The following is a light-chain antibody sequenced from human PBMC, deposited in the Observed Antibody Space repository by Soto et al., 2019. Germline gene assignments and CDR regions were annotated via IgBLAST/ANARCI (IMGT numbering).Light chain of an antibody. J-gene: IGKJ5*01. CDR2: AAS. V-gene: IGKV1-8*01. Sequence: AIRMTQSPSSLSASTGDRVTITCRASQGISSYLAWYQQKPGKAPKLLIYAASTLQSGVPSRFSGSGSGTDFNLTFSCLQSEDFATYYCQQYYSYPITFGQGTRLESK. CDR3: QQYYSYPIT. CDR1: QGISSY.